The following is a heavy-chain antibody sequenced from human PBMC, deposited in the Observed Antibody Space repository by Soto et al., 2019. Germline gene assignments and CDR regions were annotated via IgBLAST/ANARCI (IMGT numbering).Heavy chain of an antibody. Sequence: APVNVSCKASGYTFTSSGISWVRQAPGQGLEWMGWISAYNGNTNYAQKLQGRVTMTTDTSTSTAYMELRSLRSDDTAVYYCARDAANYYYYYYMDVWGKGTTVTVS. CDR2: ISAYNGNT. J-gene: IGHJ6*03. CDR3: ARDAANYYYYYYMDV. V-gene: IGHV1-18*01. CDR1: GYTFTSSG. D-gene: IGHD5-18*01.